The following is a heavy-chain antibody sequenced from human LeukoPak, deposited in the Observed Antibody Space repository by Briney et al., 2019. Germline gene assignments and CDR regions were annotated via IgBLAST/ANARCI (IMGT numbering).Heavy chain of an antibody. D-gene: IGHD4-17*01. Sequence: GGSLRLSCVASEFTFSSYWMSWVRQAPGKGLEWVADIMYDGSATYYVDSVKGRFAISRDNAKNSLYLQMNSLRVEDTAVYYCARDRGNTVTNLWGQGTLVTVSS. V-gene: IGHV3-7*01. CDR3: ARDRGNTVTNL. J-gene: IGHJ5*02. CDR2: IMYDGSAT. CDR1: EFTFSSYW.